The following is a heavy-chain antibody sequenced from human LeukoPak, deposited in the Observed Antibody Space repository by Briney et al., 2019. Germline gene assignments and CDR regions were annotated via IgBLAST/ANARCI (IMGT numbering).Heavy chain of an antibody. CDR1: GGTFISYA. CDR2: IIPIFGIA. J-gene: IGHJ5*02. V-gene: IGHV1-69*04. CDR3: ARTVTTASGLVSSVNWFDP. Sequence: SVKVSCKAPGGTFISYAISWVRQAPGQGLEWMGRIIPIFGIANYAQKFQGRVTITADKSTSTAYMELSSLRSEDTAVYYCARTVTTASGLVSSVNWFDPWGQGTLVTVSS. D-gene: IGHD4-17*01.